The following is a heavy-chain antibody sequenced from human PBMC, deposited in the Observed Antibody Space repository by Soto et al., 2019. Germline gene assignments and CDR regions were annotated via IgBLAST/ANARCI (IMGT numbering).Heavy chain of an antibody. CDR3: AREGNLGRWIQPLDS. V-gene: IGHV4-30-2*01. CDR2: IYHSGST. D-gene: IGHD2-2*03. CDR1: GGSISSGAYS. J-gene: IGHJ4*02. Sequence: SETLSLTCAVSGGSISSGAYSWSWIRQPPGKGLEWVGYIYHSGSTYYNPSLKSRVTISVDRSKNRFSLNLNSVTAADTAVYFCAREGNLGRWIQPLDSWGQGTLVTVSS.